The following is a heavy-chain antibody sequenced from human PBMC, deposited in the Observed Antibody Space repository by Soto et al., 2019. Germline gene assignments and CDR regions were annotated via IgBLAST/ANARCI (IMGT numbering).Heavy chain of an antibody. CDR1: GYTFTHYS. CDR3: ARDNWNYVRGFDI. CDR2: INAASANT. V-gene: IGHV1-3*01. Sequence: ASVKVSCKASGYTFTHYSIQWVRQAPGQRLEWMGWINAASANTKYSQKFQGRVTITRDTSATTVYMELSSLRSEDTAVYYCARDNWNYVRGFDIWGQGTMVTVSS. D-gene: IGHD1-7*01. J-gene: IGHJ3*02.